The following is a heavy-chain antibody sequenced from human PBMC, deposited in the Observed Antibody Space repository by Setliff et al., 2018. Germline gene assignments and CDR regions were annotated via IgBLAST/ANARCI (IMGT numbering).Heavy chain of an antibody. CDR1: GFTFSSDP. D-gene: IGHD1-26*01. Sequence: GSLRLSCAASGFTFSSDPMNWVRQAPGKGLEWLSNIRNDGATTSYADSVKGRFTISRDNAKNSLFLQMNSLRAEDTAIYYCAKCEAHSGSFYGNYYYMDVWGKGTPVTVSS. J-gene: IGHJ6*03. V-gene: IGHV3-48*01. CDR3: AKCEAHSGSFYGNYYYMDV. CDR2: IRNDGATT.